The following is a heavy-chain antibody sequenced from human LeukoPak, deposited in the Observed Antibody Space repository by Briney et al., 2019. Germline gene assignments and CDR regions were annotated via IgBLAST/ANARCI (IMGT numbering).Heavy chain of an antibody. CDR2: IWYDGSNK. J-gene: IGHJ4*02. V-gene: IGHV3-33*01. CDR3: ARRLRGDRLDY. Sequence: GGSLRLSCAASGFTFSSYGMHWVRQAPGKGLEWVAVIWYDGSNKYYADSVKGRFTIARDNSKNTLYLQMNSLRAEDTAVYYCARRLRGDRLDYWGQGTLVTVSS. D-gene: IGHD2-21*02. CDR1: GFTFSSYG.